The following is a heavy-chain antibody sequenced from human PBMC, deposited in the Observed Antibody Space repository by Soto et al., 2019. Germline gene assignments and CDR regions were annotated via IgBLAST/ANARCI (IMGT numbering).Heavy chain of an antibody. CDR2: IYPGDSDT. V-gene: IGHV5-51*01. CDR3: ARHISVVPAAHALPIDYYYYYYMDV. J-gene: IGHJ6*03. CDR1: GYSFTSYW. Sequence: PGESLKISCKGSGYSFTSYWIGWVRQMPGKGLEWMGIIYPGDSDTRYSPSFQGQVTISADKSISTAYLQWSSLKASDTAMYYCARHISVVPAAHALPIDYYYYYYMDVWGKGTTVTVSS. D-gene: IGHD2-2*01.